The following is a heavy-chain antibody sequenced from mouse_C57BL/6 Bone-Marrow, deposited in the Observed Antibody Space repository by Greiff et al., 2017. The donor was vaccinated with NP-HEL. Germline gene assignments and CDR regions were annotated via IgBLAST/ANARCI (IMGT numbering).Heavy chain of an antibody. CDR1: GYSFTGYY. CDR2: IYPYNGVS. CDR3: AIEGTTVVAPFDY. V-gene: IGHV1-31*01. D-gene: IGHD1-1*01. Sequence: EVKLQGSGPELVKPGASVKISCKASGYSFTGYYMHWVKQSHGNILDWIGYIYPYNGVSSYNQNFKGKATLTVDKSSSTAYMELRSLTSEDSAVYFCAIEGTTVVAPFDYWGQGTTLTVSS. J-gene: IGHJ2*01.